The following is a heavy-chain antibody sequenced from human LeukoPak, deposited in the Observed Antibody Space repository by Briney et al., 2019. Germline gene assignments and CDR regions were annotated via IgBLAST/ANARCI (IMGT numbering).Heavy chain of an antibody. CDR1: GYTLTELS. V-gene: IGHV1-24*01. CDR2: FDPEDGET. Sequence: GASVKVSCKVSGYTLTELSMHWVRQAPGKGLEWMGGFDPEDGETIYAQKFQGRVTMTEDTSTDTAYMELSSLRSDDTAVFYCARGVTARGFYYYLDVWGKGTTVTISS. CDR3: ARGVTARGFYYYLDV. D-gene: IGHD2-21*02. J-gene: IGHJ6*03.